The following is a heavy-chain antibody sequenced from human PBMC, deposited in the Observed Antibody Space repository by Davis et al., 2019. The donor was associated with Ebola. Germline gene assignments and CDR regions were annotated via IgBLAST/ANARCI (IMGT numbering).Heavy chain of an antibody. CDR3: ARDAFSLSRYDTEDH. D-gene: IGHD3-9*01. CDR1: GFIFSDYD. V-gene: IGHV3-48*03. Sequence: GESLKISCAASGFIFSDYDMNWVRQAPGKGLEWVSYISGSATSTFYADSVKGRFTISRDNARDSLYLQMDSLRVEDTAIYYCARDAFSLSRYDTEDHWGQGTLVTVSS. CDR2: ISGSATST. J-gene: IGHJ4*02.